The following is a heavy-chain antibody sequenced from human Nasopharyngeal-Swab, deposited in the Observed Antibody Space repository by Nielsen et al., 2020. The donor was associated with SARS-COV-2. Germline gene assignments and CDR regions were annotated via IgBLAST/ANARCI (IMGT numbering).Heavy chain of an antibody. CDR1: GFTSSDYY. Sequence: GGSLRLSCVASGFTSSDYYMSWIRQAPGKGLEWVSYISSSGSTIYYADSVKGRFTISRDNAKNSLYLQMNSLRAEDTAVYYCARQQLWLHYFDYWGQGTLVTVSS. J-gene: IGHJ4*02. CDR2: ISSSGSTI. V-gene: IGHV3-11*01. CDR3: ARQQLWLHYFDY. D-gene: IGHD5-18*01.